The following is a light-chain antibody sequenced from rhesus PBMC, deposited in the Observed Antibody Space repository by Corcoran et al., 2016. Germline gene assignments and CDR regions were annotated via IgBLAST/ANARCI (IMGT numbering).Light chain of an antibody. V-gene: IGKV1-21*01. CDR1: QGIATW. CDR3: QQYYIAPWT. Sequence: DIQMTQSPSSLSVSVGDRVTIACRASQGIATWLTWYQQKPGKAPKPLIYKVSSLQSGVPSMFSGSGSGKDFTLTIRSLQPEDFATYFWQQYYIAPWTFGQGTKLEIK. CDR2: KVS. J-gene: IGKJ1*01.